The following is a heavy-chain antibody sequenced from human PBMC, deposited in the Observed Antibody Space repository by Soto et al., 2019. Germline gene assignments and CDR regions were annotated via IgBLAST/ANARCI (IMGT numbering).Heavy chain of an antibody. V-gene: IGHV4-59*08. CDR3: ARGKSSSSVDS. J-gene: IGHJ4*02. D-gene: IGHD6-6*01. CDR2: IYYSGST. CDR1: GGSISSYY. Sequence: SETLSLTCTVSGGSISSYYWSWIRQPPGKGLEWIGYIYYSGSTNYNPSLKSRVTISVDTSKNQFSLKLSSVTAADTAVYYCARGKSSSSVDSWGQGTLVTVSS.